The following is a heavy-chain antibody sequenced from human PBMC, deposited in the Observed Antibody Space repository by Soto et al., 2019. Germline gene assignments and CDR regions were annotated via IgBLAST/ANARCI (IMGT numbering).Heavy chain of an antibody. Sequence: SETLSLTCAVYGGSFSGYYWSWIRQPPGKGLEWIGEINHSGSTNYNPSLKSRVTISVDTSKNQFSLKLSSVTAADTAVYYCARGSRSTVTADIDYWGQGTLVTVSS. CDR3: ARGSRSTVTADIDY. CDR2: INHSGST. J-gene: IGHJ4*02. CDR1: GGSFSGYY. V-gene: IGHV4-34*01. D-gene: IGHD4-17*01.